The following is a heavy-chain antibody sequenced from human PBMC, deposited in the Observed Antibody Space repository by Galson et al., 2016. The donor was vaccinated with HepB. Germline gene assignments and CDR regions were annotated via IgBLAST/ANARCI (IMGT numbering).Heavy chain of an antibody. D-gene: IGHD1/OR15-1a*01. CDR2: IDTNSHYI. CDR1: GFTFNTYN. J-gene: IGHJ4*01. CDR3: ARDRTSREAVDY. Sequence: SLRLSCAASGFTFNTYNMNWVRQAPGKGLEWVSSIDTNSHYIYYADSVKGRFTISRDNAKNSLFLEMSSLRAEDTAIYYCARDRTSREAVDYWGHGTLVTVSS. V-gene: IGHV3-21*01.